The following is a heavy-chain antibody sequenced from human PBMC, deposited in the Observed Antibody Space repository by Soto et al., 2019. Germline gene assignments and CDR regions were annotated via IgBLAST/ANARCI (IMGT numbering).Heavy chain of an antibody. CDR2: INPSGGST. V-gene: IGHV1-46*01. J-gene: IGHJ4*02. CDR1: GYTFTSYA. CDR3: ARFHDYGDIDY. D-gene: IGHD4-17*01. Sequence: ASVKVSCKASGYTFTSYAMHWVRQAPGQRLEWMGWINPSGGSTSYAQKFQGRVTMTRDTSTSTVYMELSSLRPEDTAVYYCARFHDYGDIDYWGQGTLVTVSS.